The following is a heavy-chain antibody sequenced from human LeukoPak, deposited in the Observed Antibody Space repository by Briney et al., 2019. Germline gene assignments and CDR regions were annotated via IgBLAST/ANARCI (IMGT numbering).Heavy chain of an antibody. CDR3: VRDLTGGSGD. D-gene: IGHD6-19*01. V-gene: IGHV1-2*02. Sequence: PSVNVSRKASGYTFTDYYMHWVRQAPGQTFEWLAWINPKSGDTHYTQKFQGRVTVTTNTSITSVYMELSGLQSDDTAVYYCVRDLTGGSGDWGQGTLVTVSS. CDR1: GYTFTDYY. CDR2: INPKSGDT. J-gene: IGHJ4*02.